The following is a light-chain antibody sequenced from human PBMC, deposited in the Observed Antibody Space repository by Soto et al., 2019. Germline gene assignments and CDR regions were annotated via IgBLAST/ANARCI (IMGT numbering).Light chain of an antibody. CDR3: QQYAGSPWT. CDR2: DAS. V-gene: IGKV3-20*01. CDR1: QSISSSY. J-gene: IGKJ1*01. Sequence: EIVLTQSPATLSLSPGERATLSCRASQSISSSYLAWYQQKPGQAPRLLIYDASSRATGIPDRFSGSGSGTDFTLTISRLEPEDLAVYYCQQYAGSPWTFGQGTKVEIK.